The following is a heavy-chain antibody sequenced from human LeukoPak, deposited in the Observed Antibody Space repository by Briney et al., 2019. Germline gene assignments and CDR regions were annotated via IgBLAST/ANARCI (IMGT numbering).Heavy chain of an antibody. V-gene: IGHV7-4-1*02. CDR2: INTNTGNP. Sequence: ASVKVSCKASGYTFTSYALNWMRQAPGQGLEWMGWINTNTGNPTYAQGFTGRFVFSLDTSVSTAYLQISSLKAEDTAVYYCARGEQWLGPHYFDYWGQGTLVTVSS. J-gene: IGHJ4*02. CDR3: ARGEQWLGPHYFDY. D-gene: IGHD6-19*01. CDR1: GYTFTSYA.